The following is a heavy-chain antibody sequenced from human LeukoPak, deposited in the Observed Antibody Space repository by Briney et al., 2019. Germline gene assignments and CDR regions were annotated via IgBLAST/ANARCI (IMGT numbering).Heavy chain of an antibody. CDR3: ARDLGGSPSPGYYYYYYMDV. Sequence: GASVKVSCKASGGTFSSYAISWVRQAPGQGLEWMGGIIPIFGTANYAQKFQGRVTITADKSTSTAYMELSSLRSEDTAVYYCARDLGGSPSPGYYYYYYMDVWGKGTTVTVSS. CDR1: GGTFSSYA. J-gene: IGHJ6*03. V-gene: IGHV1-69*06. CDR2: IIPIFGTA. D-gene: IGHD1-26*01.